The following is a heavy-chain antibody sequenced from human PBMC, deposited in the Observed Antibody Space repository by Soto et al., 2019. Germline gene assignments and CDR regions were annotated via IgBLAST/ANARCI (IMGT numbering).Heavy chain of an antibody. D-gene: IGHD2-2*01. V-gene: IGHV4-39*01. CDR3: ARSSTIRPNFDY. Sequence: QLHLQESGPGLVKPSETLSLTCTVSGGSISSSTYYWGWIRQPPGKGLEWIGSIYYSGSTYYSPSLKSRXXIXVGXSKNQFSLILSSVTAADTAVYYCARSSTIRPNFDYWGQGTLVTVSS. CDR1: GGSISSSTYY. CDR2: IYYSGST. J-gene: IGHJ4*02.